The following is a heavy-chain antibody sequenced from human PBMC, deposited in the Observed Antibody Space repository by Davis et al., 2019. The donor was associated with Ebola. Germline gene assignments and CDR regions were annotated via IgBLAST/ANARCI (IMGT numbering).Heavy chain of an antibody. CDR2: IYYSGST. V-gene: IGHV4-61*08. J-gene: IGHJ2*01. CDR3: AREDSSGYYGRYWYFDL. Sequence: PSETLSLTCTVSGGSISSGDYYWSWIRQPPGKGLEWIGYIYYSGSTNYNPSLKSRVTISVDTSKNQFSLKLSSVTAADTAVYYCAREDSSGYYGRYWYFDLWGRGTLVTVSS. CDR1: GGSISSGDYY. D-gene: IGHD3-22*01.